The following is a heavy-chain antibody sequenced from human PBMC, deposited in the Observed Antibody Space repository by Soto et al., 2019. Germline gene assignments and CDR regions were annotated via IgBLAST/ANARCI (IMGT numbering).Heavy chain of an antibody. J-gene: IGHJ4*02. D-gene: IGHD6-13*01. CDR3: AKDFAAAGTGSFDY. Sequence: SETPPLTRPFSGGSISSGGSYWSWIRPHPGKGLEWIGYIYYSGSTYYNPSPKSRVTISVDTSKNQFSLKLSSVTAEDTAVYYCAKDFAAAGTGSFDYWGQGTLVTVSS. CDR1: GGSISSGGSY. V-gene: IGHV4-31*03. CDR2: IYYSGST.